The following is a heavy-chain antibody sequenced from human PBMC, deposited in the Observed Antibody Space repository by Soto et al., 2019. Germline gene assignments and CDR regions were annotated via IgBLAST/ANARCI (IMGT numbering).Heavy chain of an antibody. CDR2: IYYSGST. V-gene: IGHV4-39*01. CDR1: GGSISSSSYY. D-gene: IGHD3-3*01. J-gene: IGHJ6*03. CDR3: ARHASGGIWSGYYTRYYYHMDV. Sequence: SETLSLTCTVSGGSISSSSYYWGWIRQPPGKGLEWIGSIYYSGSTYYNPSLKSRVTISVDTSKNQFSLKLSSVTAADTAVYYCARHASGGIWSGYYTRYYYHMDVWGKGTTVTVSS.